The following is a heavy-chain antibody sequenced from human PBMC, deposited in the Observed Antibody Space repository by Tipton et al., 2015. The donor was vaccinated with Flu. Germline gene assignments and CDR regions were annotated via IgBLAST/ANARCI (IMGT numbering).Heavy chain of an antibody. D-gene: IGHD3-10*01. V-gene: IGHV4-34*01. Sequence: TLSLTCAVYGGSFSGYYWSWIRQPPGKGLEWIGEINHSGSTNYNPSLKSRVTISVDTSKNQFSLKLSSVTAADTAVYYCARGRYYYGGYYYGMDVWGQGTTVTVSS. CDR2: INHSGST. CDR1: GGSFSGYY. J-gene: IGHJ6*02. CDR3: ARGRYYYGGYYYGMDV.